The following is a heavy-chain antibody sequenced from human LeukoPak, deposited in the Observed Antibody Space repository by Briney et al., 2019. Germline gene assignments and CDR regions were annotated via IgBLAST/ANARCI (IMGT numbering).Heavy chain of an antibody. CDR3: ASATDGYYYGSGSGNWFDP. V-gene: IGHV4-59*08. J-gene: IGHJ5*02. CDR2: IYYSGST. Sequence: SETLSLTCTVSGGSISSYYWSWIRQPPGKGLEWIGYIYYSGSTNYNPSLKSRVTISVDTSKNQFSLKLSSVTAADTAVYYCASATDGYYYGSGSGNWFDPWGQGTLVTVSS. D-gene: IGHD3-10*01. CDR1: GGSISSYY.